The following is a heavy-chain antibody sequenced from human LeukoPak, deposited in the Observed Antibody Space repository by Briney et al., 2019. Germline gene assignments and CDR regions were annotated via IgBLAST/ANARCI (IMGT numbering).Heavy chain of an antibody. D-gene: IGHD1-7*01. J-gene: IGHJ4*02. CDR1: GYTFTRYY. CDR2: INPSGGST. Sequence: ASVKVSCKASGYTFTRYYTHWVRQAPGQGLEWMGIINPSGGSTNYAQKFQGRVTMTRDMSTSTVYMELSSLRSEDTAVYYCARGENWNYILVAPDFRIWGQGTLVTVSS. CDR3: ARGENWNYILVAPDFRI. V-gene: IGHV1-46*01.